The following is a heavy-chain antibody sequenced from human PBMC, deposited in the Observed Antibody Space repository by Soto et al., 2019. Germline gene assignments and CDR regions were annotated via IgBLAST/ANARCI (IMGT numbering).Heavy chain of an antibody. D-gene: IGHD4-17*01. V-gene: IGHV3-33*01. CDR1: GFTFSSYG. CDR3: ARDTDYGDYKAYYYYYGMDV. J-gene: IGHJ6*02. CDR2: IWYDGSNK. Sequence: QVQLVESGGGVVQPGRSLRLSCAASGFTFSSYGMHWVRQAPGKGLEWVAVIWYDGSNKYYADSVKGRFTISRDNSKNTLYLQMNSLRAEDTAVYYCARDTDYGDYKAYYYYYGMDVWGQGTTVTVSS.